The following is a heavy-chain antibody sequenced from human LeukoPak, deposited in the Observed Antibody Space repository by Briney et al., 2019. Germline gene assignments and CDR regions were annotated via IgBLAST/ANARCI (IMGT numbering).Heavy chain of an antibody. CDR3: ASEGDYDSSGGGFDY. Sequence: PGGSLRLSCAASGFTFSDYYMSWIRQAPGKGLEWVSYISSSSSYTNYAGSVKGRFTISRDSAKNSLYLQMNSLRAEDTAVYYCASEGDYDSSGGGFDYWGQGTLVTVSS. CDR2: ISSSSSYT. V-gene: IGHV3-11*05. J-gene: IGHJ4*02. CDR1: GFTFSDYY. D-gene: IGHD3-22*01.